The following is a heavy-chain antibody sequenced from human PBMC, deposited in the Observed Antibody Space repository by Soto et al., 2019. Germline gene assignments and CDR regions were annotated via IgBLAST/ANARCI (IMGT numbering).Heavy chain of an antibody. CDR3: ARDYYGPGTLRYFDL. Sequence: QVQLVQSGAEVKKPGSSVKVSCKASGGTFSSYTISWVRQAPGQGLEWMGRIIPILGIANYAQKFQGRVTITADKSTSTAYMELSSLRSEDTAVYYCARDYYGPGTLRYFDLWGRGTLVTVSS. J-gene: IGHJ2*01. D-gene: IGHD3-10*01. CDR2: IIPILGIA. CDR1: GGTFSSYT. V-gene: IGHV1-69*08.